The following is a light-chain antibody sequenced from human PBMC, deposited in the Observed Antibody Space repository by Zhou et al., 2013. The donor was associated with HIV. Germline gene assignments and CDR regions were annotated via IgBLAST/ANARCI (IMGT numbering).Light chain of an antibody. CDR3: QQANRFPQT. J-gene: IGKJ2*01. V-gene: IGKV1-39*01. Sequence: DIQMTQSPSSLSASVGDRVTITCRASQSISNYLNWYQQKPGKAPKVLIYAASCFQSGVPSRFSGSGFGTDFTLTINRLHPEDFATYYCQQANRFPQTFGQGTKVEIK. CDR2: AAS. CDR1: QSISNY.